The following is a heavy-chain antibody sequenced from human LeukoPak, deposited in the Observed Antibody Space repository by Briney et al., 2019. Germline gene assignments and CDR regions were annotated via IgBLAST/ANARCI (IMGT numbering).Heavy chain of an antibody. CDR3: ARSMVRGVIISMIDY. D-gene: IGHD3-10*01. CDR1: GGSISSSSYY. Sequence: PSETLSLTCTASGGSISSSSYYWGWIRQPPGKGLEWIGSIYYSGSTYYNPSLKSRVTISVDTSKNQFSLKLSSVTAADTAVYYCARSMVRGVIISMIDYWGQGTLVTVSS. CDR2: IYYSGST. J-gene: IGHJ4*02. V-gene: IGHV4-39*01.